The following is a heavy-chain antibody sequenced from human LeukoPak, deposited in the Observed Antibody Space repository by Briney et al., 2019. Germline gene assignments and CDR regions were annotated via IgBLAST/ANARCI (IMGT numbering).Heavy chain of an antibody. CDR1: GGSISSYY. CDR2: IYYSGST. CDR3: ARHLPGATYADY. V-gene: IGHV4-59*08. Sequence: SETLSLTCTVSGGSISSYYWSWIRQPPGKGLAFIRYIYYSGSTNYNPSLKSRVTISVDTSKNQFSLKLSSVTAADTAVYYCARHLPGATYADYWGQGTLVTVSS. J-gene: IGHJ4*02. D-gene: IGHD1-26*01.